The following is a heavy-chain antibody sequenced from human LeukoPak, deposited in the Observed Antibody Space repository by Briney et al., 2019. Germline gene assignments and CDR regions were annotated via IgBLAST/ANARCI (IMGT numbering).Heavy chain of an antibody. Sequence: SETLSLTCTVSGGCISGYCGSWIRQSPAKGLEWIGRVYTSGNTNYHPAFKSRVTMSIDTSKKQFCLKLYSVTSADTAVYYCARDSPAGPWGQGTLVTVSS. V-gene: IGHV4-4*07. CDR3: ARDSPAGP. CDR1: GGCISGYC. D-gene: IGHD3-10*01. J-gene: IGHJ5*02. CDR2: VYTSGNT.